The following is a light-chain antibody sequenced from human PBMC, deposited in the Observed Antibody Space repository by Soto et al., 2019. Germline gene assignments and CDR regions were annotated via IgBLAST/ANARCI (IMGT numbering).Light chain of an antibody. CDR3: SSFAGSNNFPYV. Sequence: QSVLTQPPSASGSPGQSVTIPCTGTSSDVGAYDYVSWYQQHPGEAPKLMIYEINKRPSGVPDRFSGSKSGNTASLTVSGLQAEDEADYYCSSFAGSNNFPYVFGTGTKVTVL. J-gene: IGLJ1*01. CDR1: SSDVGAYDY. V-gene: IGLV2-8*01. CDR2: EIN.